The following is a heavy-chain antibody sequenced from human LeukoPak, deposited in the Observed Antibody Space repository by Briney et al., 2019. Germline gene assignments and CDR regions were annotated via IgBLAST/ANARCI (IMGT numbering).Heavy chain of an antibody. Sequence: GGSLRLSCAASGFTFSSYAMSWVRQAPGKGLEWVSAISGSGGSTYYADSVKGRFTISRDNSKNTLYLQMNSLRAEDTAVYYCAKDRALWSGYYSWRAQLQNDAFDIWGQGTMVTVSS. CDR3: AKDRALWSGYYSWRAQLQNDAFDI. V-gene: IGHV3-23*01. D-gene: IGHD3-3*01. J-gene: IGHJ3*02. CDR2: ISGSGGST. CDR1: GFTFSSYA.